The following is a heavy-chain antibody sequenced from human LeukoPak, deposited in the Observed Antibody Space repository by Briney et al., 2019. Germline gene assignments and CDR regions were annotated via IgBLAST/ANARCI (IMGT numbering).Heavy chain of an antibody. CDR1: GFTFSSYS. Sequence: PGGSLTLSCAAYGFTFSSYSMNWVRQAPGKGLERVSSISSSSSYIYYADSVKGRFTISRDNAKNSLYLQMNGLRAEDTAVYYCARGLMVRVIDYWGQGTLVTVSS. D-gene: IGHD3-10*01. CDR3: ARGLMVRVIDY. CDR2: ISSSSSYI. J-gene: IGHJ4*02. V-gene: IGHV3-21*01.